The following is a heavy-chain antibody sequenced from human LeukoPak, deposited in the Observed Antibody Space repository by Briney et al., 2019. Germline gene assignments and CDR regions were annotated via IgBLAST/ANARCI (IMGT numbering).Heavy chain of an antibody. D-gene: IGHD6-13*01. CDR3: ARRTAAAAAPYYFDY. CDR1: GFTFSSYW. V-gene: IGHV3-74*01. Sequence: GGSLRLSCVASGFTFSSYWMHWVRQAPGKGLLWVSRINSDGSSTSYADSVKGRFTISRDNAKNTLYLQMNSLRAEDTAVYYCARRTAAAAAPYYFDYWGQGTLVTVSS. CDR2: INSDGSST. J-gene: IGHJ4*02.